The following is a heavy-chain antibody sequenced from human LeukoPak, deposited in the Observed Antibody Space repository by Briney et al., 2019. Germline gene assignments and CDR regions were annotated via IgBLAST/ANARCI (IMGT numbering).Heavy chain of an antibody. CDR2: ISAYNGNT. Sequence: ASVKVSCKASGYTFTSYGISWVRQAPGQGLEWMGWISAYNGNTNYAQKLQGRVTMTTDTSTSTAYMELRSLRSDDTAVYHCARGERYYDFWSGYYTPGPYYFDYWGQGTLVTVSS. D-gene: IGHD3-3*01. CDR3: ARGERYYDFWSGYYTPGPYYFDY. V-gene: IGHV1-18*01. CDR1: GYTFTSYG. J-gene: IGHJ4*02.